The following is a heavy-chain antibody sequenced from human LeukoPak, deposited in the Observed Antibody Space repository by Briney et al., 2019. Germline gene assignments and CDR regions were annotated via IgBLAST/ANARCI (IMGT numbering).Heavy chain of an antibody. CDR1: GGSISSSYW. J-gene: IGHJ3*02. D-gene: IGHD5-18*01. CDR2: IYHSGST. V-gene: IGHV4-4*02. Sequence: SETLSLTCGVSGGSISSSYWWSWVRQPPGKGLEWIGEIYHSGSTNYNPSLQSRVTISVDTSKNQFSLKLSSVTAADTAVYYCARRAGGGYSYGWRPGAFDIWGQGTMVTVSS. CDR3: ARRAGGGYSYGWRPGAFDI.